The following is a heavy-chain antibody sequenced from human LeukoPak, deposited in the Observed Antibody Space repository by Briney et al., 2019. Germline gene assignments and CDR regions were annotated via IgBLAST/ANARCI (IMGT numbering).Heavy chain of an antibody. V-gene: IGHV3-20*04. CDR2: INWNGGST. D-gene: IGHD6-25*01. J-gene: IGHJ6*03. CDR1: GFTFDDYG. CDR3: ARTVGSGWHPYPQYYYYYMDV. Sequence: GGSLRLSCAASGFTFDDYGMSWVRQAPGKGLEWVSGINWNGGSTGYADSVKGRFTISRDNAKNSLYLQMNSLRAEDTALYYCARTVGSGWHPYPQYYYYYMDVWGKGTTVTVSS.